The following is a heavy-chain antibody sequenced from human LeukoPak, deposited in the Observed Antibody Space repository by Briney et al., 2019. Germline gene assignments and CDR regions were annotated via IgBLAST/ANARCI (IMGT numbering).Heavy chain of an antibody. J-gene: IGHJ4*02. CDR3: ARGPYGGSGTYYMDY. V-gene: IGHV1-46*01. CDR1: GYTFTSYY. CDR2: INPSGGST. D-gene: IGHD3-10*01. Sequence: ASVKVSCKASGYTFTSYYIHWVRQAPGQGLEWMGVINPSGGSTAYALKFQGRVTMTRDTSTSTVYIELSSLRSEDTAVYYCARGPYGGSGTYYMDYWGQGTLVTVSS.